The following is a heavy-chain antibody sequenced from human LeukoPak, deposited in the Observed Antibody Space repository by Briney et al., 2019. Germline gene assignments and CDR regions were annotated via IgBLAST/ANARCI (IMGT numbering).Heavy chain of an antibody. J-gene: IGHJ4*02. CDR1: GFTFSSYG. V-gene: IGHV3-30*02. CDR3: AKDQWPDYYDSSGPKED. D-gene: IGHD3-22*01. Sequence: GGSLRLSCAASGFTFSSYGMHWVRQAPGKGLEWVAFIRYDGSNKYYADSVKGRFTISRDNSKNTLYLQMNSLRAGDTAVYYCAKDQWPDYYDSSGPKEDWGQGTLVTVSS. CDR2: IRYDGSNK.